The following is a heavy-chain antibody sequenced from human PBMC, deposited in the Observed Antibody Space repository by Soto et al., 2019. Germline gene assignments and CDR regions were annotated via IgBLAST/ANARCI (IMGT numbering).Heavy chain of an antibody. V-gene: IGHV4-39*01. CDR2: IYYSGRI. Sequence: SETLSLTCTVSGGSISSSSYYWDWIRQPPGKGLEWIGSIYYSGRIYYNPSLKSRVTLSVDTSKNQFSLKLSSVTAADTAAYYCARRMSGDNRFDPWGQGTLVTVSS. CDR1: GGSISSSSYY. D-gene: IGHD2-8*01. CDR3: ARRMSGDNRFDP. J-gene: IGHJ5*02.